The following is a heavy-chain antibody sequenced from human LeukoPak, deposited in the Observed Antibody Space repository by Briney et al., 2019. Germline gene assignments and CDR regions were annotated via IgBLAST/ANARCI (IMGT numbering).Heavy chain of an antibody. V-gene: IGHV4-59*08. J-gene: IGHJ4*02. CDR2: IYYTGST. Sequence: SETLSLTCTVSGGSIGSYHWSWIRQPPGKALEYIGYIYYTGSTSYNPSLKSRITMSVDTSKNQFSLKVRSVTAADTAVYYCARRNGDGYNPAYFDYWGRGTLVTVSS. CDR1: GGSIGSYH. D-gene: IGHD5-24*01. CDR3: ARRNGDGYNPAYFDY.